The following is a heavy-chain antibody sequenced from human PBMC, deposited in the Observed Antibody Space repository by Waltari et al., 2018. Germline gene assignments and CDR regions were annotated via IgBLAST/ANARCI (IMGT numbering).Heavy chain of an antibody. J-gene: IGHJ4*02. CDR1: GGSISSSSYY. V-gene: IGHV4-39*07. Sequence: QLQLQESGPGLVKPSETLSLTCTVSGGSISSSSYYWGWTRQPPGKGLEWIGSIYYSWSTYYNPSLKSRVTISVDTSKNQFSLKLSSVTAADTAVYYCAREVRGKGNFDYWGQGTLVTVSS. D-gene: IGHD3-10*01. CDR3: AREVRGKGNFDY. CDR2: IYYSWST.